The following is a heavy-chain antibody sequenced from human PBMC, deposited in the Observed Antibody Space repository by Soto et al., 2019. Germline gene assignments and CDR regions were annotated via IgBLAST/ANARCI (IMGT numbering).Heavy chain of an antibody. Sequence: QVQLVQSGAEVKKPGSSVKVSCKASGGTFSSYTISWVRQAPGQGLEWMGRIIPILGIANYAQKFQGRITITADKTTSTAYMELSSLRSEDTAVYYCARDPSNGVRRPAVWGQGTTVTVSS. CDR1: GGTFSSYT. D-gene: IGHD2-8*01. V-gene: IGHV1-69*08. CDR2: IIPILGIA. CDR3: ARDPSNGVRRPAV. J-gene: IGHJ6*02.